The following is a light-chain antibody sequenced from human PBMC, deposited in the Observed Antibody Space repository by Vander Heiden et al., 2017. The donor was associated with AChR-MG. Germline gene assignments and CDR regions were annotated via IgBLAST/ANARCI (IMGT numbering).Light chain of an antibody. CDR1: SGSIASNY. Sequence: FMLTQPPSVSESPGKTVTRSCTGSSGSIASNYGPWYQKRPGSPHTSLIYEDHKRPSGVPGRFSGSIDTSSNTATLTISGLKAEDEADYYCQSYGSDNRVVFGGGTKLTVL. J-gene: IGLJ2*01. CDR3: QSYGSDNRVV. CDR2: EDH. V-gene: IGLV6-57*02.